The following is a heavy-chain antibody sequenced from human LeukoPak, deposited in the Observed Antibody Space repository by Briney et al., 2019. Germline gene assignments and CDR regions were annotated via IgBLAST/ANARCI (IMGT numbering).Heavy chain of an antibody. CDR3: AREKSRVVPAAIEY. D-gene: IGHD2-2*02. J-gene: IGHJ4*02. CDR1: GGSISSGSYY. Sequence: SETLSLTCTVSGGSISSGSYYWSWIRQPAGKGLEWIGRIYTSGSTNYNPSLKSRVTISVDTSKNQFSLKLSSVTAAGTAVYYCAREKSRVVPAAIEYWGQGTLVTVSS. V-gene: IGHV4-61*02. CDR2: IYTSGST.